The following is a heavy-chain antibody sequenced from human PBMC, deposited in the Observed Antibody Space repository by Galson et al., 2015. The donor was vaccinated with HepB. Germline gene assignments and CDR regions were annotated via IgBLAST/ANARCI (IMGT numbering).Heavy chain of an antibody. Sequence: SLRLSCAASGVTLSSYSMNWVRQAPGKGLEWVSYISSSGNTIYYADSVEGRFTISRDNAKNLLYLQMNSLRAGDTAVYYCASGIGRYSGTEWGQGTLVTVSS. J-gene: IGHJ4*02. CDR1: GVTLSSYS. CDR2: ISSSGNTI. D-gene: IGHD5-12*01. V-gene: IGHV3-48*01. CDR3: ASGIGRYSGTE.